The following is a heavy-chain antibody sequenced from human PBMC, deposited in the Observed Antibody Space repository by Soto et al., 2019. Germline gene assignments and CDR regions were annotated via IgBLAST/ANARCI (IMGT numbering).Heavy chain of an antibody. J-gene: IGHJ4*02. CDR3: EKDLVDTTMIIRRPDY. CDR2: ISYDGSNK. Sequence: GGSLRLSGAASGFTFSNALITWVRQAPGRGLEWVEDISYDGSNKYYEDSVKGRLTVSRDNSKNTLYLKMKRMRAEDTDVYYCEKDLVDTTMIIRRPDYWGQGTLVTVSS. V-gene: IGHV3-30*18. D-gene: IGHD5-18*01. CDR1: GFTFSNAL.